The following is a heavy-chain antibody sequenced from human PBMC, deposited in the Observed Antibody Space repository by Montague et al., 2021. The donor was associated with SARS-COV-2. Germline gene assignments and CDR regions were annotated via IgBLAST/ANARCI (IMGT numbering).Heavy chain of an antibody. CDR3: ARTYYDILTGYYTYDY. CDR1: GFSLSTSGMC. V-gene: IGHV2-70*01. Sequence: PALVKPIQTLTLTCTFSGFSLSTSGMCVSWIRQPPGKALEWLALIDWDDDKYYSTSLKTRLTISKDTSKNQVVLTMTNMDPVDTATYYCARTYYDILTGYYTYDYWGQGTTVTVSS. D-gene: IGHD3-9*01. CDR2: IDWDDDK. J-gene: IGHJ4*03.